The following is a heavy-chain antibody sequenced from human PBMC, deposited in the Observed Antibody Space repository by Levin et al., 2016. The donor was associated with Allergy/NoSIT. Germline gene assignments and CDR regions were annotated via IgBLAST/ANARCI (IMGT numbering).Heavy chain of an antibody. CDR3: AKDRQEITPAYFQH. CDR2: ISGSGGST. J-gene: IGHJ1*01. Sequence: GESLKISCAASGFTFSSYAMSWVRQAPGKGLEWVSAISGSGGSTYYADSVKGRFTISRDNSKNTLYLQMNSLRAEDTAIYYCAKDRQEITPAYFQHWGQGTLVTVSS. D-gene: IGHD5-24*01. V-gene: IGHV3-23*01. CDR1: GFTFSSYA.